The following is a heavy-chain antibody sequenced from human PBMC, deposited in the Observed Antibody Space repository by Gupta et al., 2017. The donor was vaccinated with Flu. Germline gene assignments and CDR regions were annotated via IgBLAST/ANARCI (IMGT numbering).Heavy chain of an antibody. D-gene: IGHD2-15*01. CDR1: GGSISSGGYY. V-gene: IGHV4-31*02. CDR2: IYYSGYT. Sequence: TGSGGSISSGGYYWTWIRQRPGKGLEWIGHIYYSGYTYYNPSLKSRVTISVDTSKNQFSLKLSSMTAADTAVYYCARGYCSGGTCYSGGHNWF. J-gene: IGHJ5*01. CDR3: ARGYCSGGTCYSGGHNWF.